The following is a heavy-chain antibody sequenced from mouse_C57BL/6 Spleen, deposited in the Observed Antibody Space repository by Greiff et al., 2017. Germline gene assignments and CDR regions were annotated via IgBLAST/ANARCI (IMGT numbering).Heavy chain of an antibody. CDR3: ARRGVYYPMDY. CDR2: IDPEDGET. J-gene: IGHJ4*01. Sequence: EVQLQQPGAELVKPGASVKLSCTASGFNIKDYCMHWVKQRTEQGLEWIGRIDPEDGETKYAQKFQGKATITADKSANTAYLQLSSLTSEDTAVYCCARRGVYYPMDYWGQGTSVTVSS. CDR1: GFNIKDYC. V-gene: IGHV14-2*01.